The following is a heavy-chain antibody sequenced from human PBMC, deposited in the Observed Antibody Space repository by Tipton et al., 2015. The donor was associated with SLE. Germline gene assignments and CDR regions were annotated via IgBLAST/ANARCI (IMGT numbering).Heavy chain of an antibody. CDR2: IYHSGST. CDR1: GYSISSGYY. Sequence: TLSLTCTVSGYSISSGYYWGWIRQPPGKGLEWIGSIYHSGSTYYNPSLKSRVTISVDTSKNQFSLKLSSVTAADTAVYYCARRSYDRGFDYWGQGTLVTVSS. J-gene: IGHJ4*02. D-gene: IGHD3-9*01. CDR3: ARRSYDRGFDY. V-gene: IGHV4-38-2*02.